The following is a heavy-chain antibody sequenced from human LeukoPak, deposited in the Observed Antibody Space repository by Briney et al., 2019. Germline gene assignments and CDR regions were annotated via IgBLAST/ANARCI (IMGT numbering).Heavy chain of an antibody. D-gene: IGHD3-9*01. CDR2: IYYSGRT. V-gene: IGHV4-59*01. J-gene: IGHJ4*02. CDR1: GGSISSYY. CDR3: ARAPTRSSNLVTGYLFDS. Sequence: PSETLSLTCTVSGGSISSYYWSWIRQPPGKGLEWIGNIYYSGRTNYNPSLKSRVTISVDTSKNQFSLKLSSVTAADTAVYYCARAPTRSSNLVTGYLFDSWGQGILVTVSS.